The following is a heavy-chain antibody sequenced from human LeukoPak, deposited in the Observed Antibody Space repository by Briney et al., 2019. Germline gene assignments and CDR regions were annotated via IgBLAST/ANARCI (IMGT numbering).Heavy chain of an antibody. CDR1: GFTFSSYA. CDR3: AKVFTVEVGALYYFDY. V-gene: IGHV3-23*01. D-gene: IGHD1-26*01. CDR2: FSGSGGST. Sequence: GGSLRLSCAASGFTFSSYAMGWVRQAPGKGLEWVSAFSGSGGSTYYADSVKGRFTISRDNSKNTLYLQMNSLRAEDTAVYYCAKVFTVEVGALYYFDYWGQGTLVTVSS. J-gene: IGHJ4*02.